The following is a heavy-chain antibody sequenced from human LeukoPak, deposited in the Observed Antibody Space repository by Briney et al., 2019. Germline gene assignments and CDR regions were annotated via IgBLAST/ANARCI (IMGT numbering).Heavy chain of an antibody. D-gene: IGHD3-22*01. CDR1: GFTFSSYA. CDR3: ARESSSGFFK. V-gene: IGHV3-23*01. J-gene: IGHJ4*02. Sequence: GGSLRLSCAGSGFTFSSYAMNWVRQAPGKGLEWVSGISGSGDSTYYADSVKGRFTISRDNSKNTLYLQMNSLRAEDAALYYCARESSSGFFKWGQGTPVTVSS. CDR2: ISGSGDST.